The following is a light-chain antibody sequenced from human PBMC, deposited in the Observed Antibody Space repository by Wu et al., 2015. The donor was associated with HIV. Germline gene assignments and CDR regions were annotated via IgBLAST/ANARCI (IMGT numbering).Light chain of an antibody. CDR1: QGISNF. J-gene: IGKJ2*03. Sequence: DIQMTQSPSSLSASVGDRVTITCRASQGISNFLAWYQQKPGKPPKVLIYAASTLQSGVPSRFSGSGSGTEFTLTISSLQSEDFAVYYCQQYNNWPPYSFGQGTKLEIK. V-gene: IGKV1-27*01. CDR2: AAS. CDR3: QQYNNWPPYS.